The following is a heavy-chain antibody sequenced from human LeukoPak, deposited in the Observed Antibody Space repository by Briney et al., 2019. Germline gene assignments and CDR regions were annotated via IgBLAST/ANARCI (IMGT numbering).Heavy chain of an antibody. CDR2: MNPNSGNT. CDR1: GHTFIDHY. V-gene: IGHV1-8*02. CDR3: ARGLHDSSSY. Sequence: ASVKVSCKASGHTFIDHYMHWVRQATGQGLEWMGWMNPNSGNTGYAQKFQGRVTMTRNTSISTAYMELNSLRAEDTAVYYCARGLHDSSSYWGQGTLVTVSS. D-gene: IGHD3-22*01. J-gene: IGHJ4*02.